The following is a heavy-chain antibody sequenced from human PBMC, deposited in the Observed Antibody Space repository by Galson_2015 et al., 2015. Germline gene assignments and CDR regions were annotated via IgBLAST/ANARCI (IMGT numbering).Heavy chain of an antibody. V-gene: IGHV6-1*01. J-gene: IGHJ4*02. D-gene: IGHD3/OR15-3a*01. CDR2: TYYRSKWYN. CDR1: GDSVSSNSDA. Sequence: CAISGDSVSSNSDAWNWIRQSPSRGLEGLGRTYYRSKWYNDYAVSVKSRITFNSDTSKNQFSLQLNSVTPEDTAVYYCARDPLWDRTGGFDYWGQGTLVTVSS. CDR3: ARDPLWDRTGGFDY.